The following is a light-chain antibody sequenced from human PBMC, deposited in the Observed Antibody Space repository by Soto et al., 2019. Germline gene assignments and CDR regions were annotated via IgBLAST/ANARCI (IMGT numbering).Light chain of an antibody. J-gene: IGLJ1*01. CDR1: SSDVGGYDY. Sequence: QSVLTQPASVSGSPGQSITISCTGTSSDVGGYDYVSWYQQHPGKAPKLMIYDVSNRPSGVSNRFSGFKSGNTASLTISGLQAEDEADYYCSSYTSSFYVFGTGTKVTVL. V-gene: IGLV2-14*01. CDR2: DVS. CDR3: SSYTSSFYV.